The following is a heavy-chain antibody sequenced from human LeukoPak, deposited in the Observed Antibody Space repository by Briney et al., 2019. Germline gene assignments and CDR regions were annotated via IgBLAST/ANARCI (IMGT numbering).Heavy chain of an antibody. Sequence: PGGSLRLSCAASGFTFSSYEMNWVRQAPGKRLEWVSYISSFGSTIYYADSVKGRFTISRDNAKNSLYVQMNSLRPEDTALYYCAKGSSGSYSLDAFDLWGQGTMVTVSS. J-gene: IGHJ3*01. CDR3: AKGSSGSYSLDAFDL. CDR1: GFTFSSYE. D-gene: IGHD1-26*01. CDR2: ISSFGSTI. V-gene: IGHV3-48*03.